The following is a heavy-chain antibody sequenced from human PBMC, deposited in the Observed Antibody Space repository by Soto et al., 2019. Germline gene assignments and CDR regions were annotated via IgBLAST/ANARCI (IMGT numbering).Heavy chain of an antibody. CDR2: IYHSGST. Sequence: SETLSLTCAVSGGSISSGGYSWSWIRQPPGKGLEWIGYIYHSGSTYYNPSLKSRVTISVDRSKNQFSLKLSSVTAADTAVYYCARGPRCSSTSCVHCFDYWGQGTLVTVSS. CDR1: GGSISSGGYS. D-gene: IGHD2-2*01. V-gene: IGHV4-30-2*01. CDR3: ARGPRCSSTSCVHCFDY. J-gene: IGHJ4*02.